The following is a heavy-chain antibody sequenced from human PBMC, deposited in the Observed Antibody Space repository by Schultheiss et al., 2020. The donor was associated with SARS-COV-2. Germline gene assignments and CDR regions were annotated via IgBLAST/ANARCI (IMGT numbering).Heavy chain of an antibody. Sequence: SQTLSLTCAVYGGSFSGSYWSWIRQPPGKGLEWIGEINHSGSTNYDPSLKSRVTMSVDTSKNQFSLKLTSVTATDTAVYYCVSTSDIVVAVATTWGQGTLVTVSS. CDR3: VSTSDIVVAVATT. J-gene: IGHJ1*01. V-gene: IGHV4-34*01. CDR1: GGSFSGSY. CDR2: INHSGST. D-gene: IGHD2-15*01.